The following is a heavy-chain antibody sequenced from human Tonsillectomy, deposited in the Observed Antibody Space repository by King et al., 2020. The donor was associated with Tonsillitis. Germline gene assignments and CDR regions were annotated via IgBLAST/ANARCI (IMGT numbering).Heavy chain of an antibody. CDR3: AEAGVVVIPDGLDY. V-gene: IGHV3-23*03. J-gene: IGHJ4*02. CDR2: IYSGGSST. CDR1: GFTFSNYA. D-gene: IGHD3-22*01. Sequence: VKLVESGGGLVQPGGSLRLSCAASGFTFSNYAMSWVRQAPGKGLEWVSVIYSGGSSTYYADSVKGRFTISRENSKNTLYLQMNSLRAEDTAVYYCAEAGVVVIPDGLDYWGQGTLVTVSS.